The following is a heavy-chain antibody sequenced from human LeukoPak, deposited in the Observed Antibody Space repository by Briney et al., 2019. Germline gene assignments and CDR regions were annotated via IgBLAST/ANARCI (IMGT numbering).Heavy chain of an antibody. CDR3: ASGDYDSSGYYQGSDY. CDR2: IYHSGST. J-gene: IGHJ4*02. V-gene: IGHV4-39*07. D-gene: IGHD3-22*01. Sequence: SETLSLTCTVSGGSISSYYWSWIRQPPGKGLEWIGSIYHSGSTYYNPSLKSRVTISVDTSKNQFSLKLSSVTAADTAVYYCASGDYDSSGYYQGSDYWGQGTLVTVSS. CDR1: GGSISSYY.